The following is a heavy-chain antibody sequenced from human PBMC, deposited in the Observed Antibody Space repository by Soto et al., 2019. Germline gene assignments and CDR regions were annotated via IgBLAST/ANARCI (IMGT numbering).Heavy chain of an antibody. D-gene: IGHD3-22*01. J-gene: IGHJ4*02. Sequence: GGSLRLSCAASGFTFSSYAMSWVRQAPGKGLEWVSAISGSGGSTYYADSVKGRFTISRDNSKNTLYLQMNSLRAEDTAVYYCAKARKADYYDSSGYFDYWGQGTLVNVSS. V-gene: IGHV3-23*01. CDR2: ISGSGGST. CDR3: AKARKADYYDSSGYFDY. CDR1: GFTFSSYA.